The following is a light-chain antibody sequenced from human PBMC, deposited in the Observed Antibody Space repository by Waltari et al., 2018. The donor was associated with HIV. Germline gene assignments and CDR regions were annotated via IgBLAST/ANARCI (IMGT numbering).Light chain of an antibody. CDR2: LGS. CDR1: QSLLRSNGYIY. J-gene: IGKJ4*01. CDR3: MQALETPLT. Sequence: DIVMTQSPVSLFVTPGEPASISSTSRQSLLRSNGYIYLDWYLQKPGQPPQLLIYLGSNRASGVPDRFSASGSATDFTLIISRVEAEDVGIYYCMQALETPLTFGGGTKVQIK. V-gene: IGKV2-28*01.